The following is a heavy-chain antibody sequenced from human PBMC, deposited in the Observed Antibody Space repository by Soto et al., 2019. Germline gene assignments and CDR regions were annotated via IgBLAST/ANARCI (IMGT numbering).Heavy chain of an antibody. CDR2: ISSSSSTI. D-gene: IGHD3-10*01. CDR3: ARERPRTYYYGSGSYYFDY. J-gene: IGHJ4*02. V-gene: IGHV3-48*02. CDR1: GFTFSSYS. Sequence: GGSLRLSCAASGFTFSSYSMNWVRQAPGKGLEWVSYISSSSSTIYYADSVKGRFTISRDNAKNSLYLQMNSLRDEDTAVYYCARERPRTYYYGSGSYYFDYWGQGTLVTVSS.